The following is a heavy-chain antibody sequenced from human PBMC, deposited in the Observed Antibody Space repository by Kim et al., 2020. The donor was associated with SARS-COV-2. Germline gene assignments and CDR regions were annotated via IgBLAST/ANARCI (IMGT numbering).Heavy chain of an antibody. D-gene: IGHD7-27*01. CDR1: GLNFNTYG. Sequence: GGSLRLSCAASGLNFNTYGMHWVRQTPGKGLEWVAVISYDGRKRYYGDSVMGRVIISRDNSKNSLYLQIRSLRPEDTALYYCAKGPPLGDVWGKGTTVIVSS. J-gene: IGHJ6*04. CDR2: ISYDGRKR. V-gene: IGHV3-30*18. CDR3: AKGPPLGDV.